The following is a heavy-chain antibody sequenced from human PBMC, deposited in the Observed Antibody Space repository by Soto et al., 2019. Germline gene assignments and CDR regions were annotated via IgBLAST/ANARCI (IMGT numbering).Heavy chain of an antibody. J-gene: IGHJ4*02. V-gene: IGHV3-30-3*01. CDR3: ARGVSGSCFPY. D-gene: IGHD1-26*01. Sequence: QVQLVESGGGVVQPGRSLRLSCAASGFTFSSYAMHWVRQAPGKGLEWVAVISYDGSNKYYADSVKGRFTISRDNSKNTLYLQMNSLRAEGTAVYYCARGVSGSCFPYWGQGTLVTASP. CDR1: GFTFSSYA. CDR2: ISYDGSNK.